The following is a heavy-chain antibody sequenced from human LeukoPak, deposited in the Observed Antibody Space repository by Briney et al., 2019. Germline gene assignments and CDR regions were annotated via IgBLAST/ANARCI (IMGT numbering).Heavy chain of an antibody. CDR3: ARHPSYDILTGGWFDP. J-gene: IGHJ5*02. D-gene: IGHD3-9*01. CDR1: GGSISSSSHY. CDR2: IYYSGST. Sequence: PSESLSLTCTVSGGSISSSSHYWGWIRQPPGKGLEWIGSIYYSGSTYYNPSLKSRVTISVDTSKNQFPLKLSSVTAADTAVYYCARHPSYDILTGGWFDPWGQGTLVTVSS. V-gene: IGHV4-39*06.